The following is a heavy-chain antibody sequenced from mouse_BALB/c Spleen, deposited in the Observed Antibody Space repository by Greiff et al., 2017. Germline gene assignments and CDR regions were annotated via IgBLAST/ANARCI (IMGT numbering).Heavy chain of an antibody. CDR2: INPGSGGT. CDR3: ARSGFAY. Sequence: VQLQQSGAELMKPGTSVKVSCKASGYAFTNYLIEWVKQRPGQGLEWIGVINPGSGGTNYNEKFKGKATLTADKSSSTAYMQLSSLTSDDSAVYFCARSGFAYWGQGNLVTVSA. V-gene: IGHV1-54*01. CDR1: GYAFTNYL. J-gene: IGHJ3*01.